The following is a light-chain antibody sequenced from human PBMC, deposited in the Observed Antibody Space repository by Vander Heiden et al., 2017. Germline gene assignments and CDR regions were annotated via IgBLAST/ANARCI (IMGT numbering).Light chain of an antibody. J-gene: IGKJ1*01. CDR1: QSISSW. CDR2: DAS. Sequence: DIQMTQPPSTLSAPVGDRVTITCRASQSISSWLAWYQQKPGKAPKLLIYDASSLESGVPSRFSGSGSGTEFTLTISSLQPDDFATYYCQQYNSWTFGQGTKVEIK. CDR3: QQYNSWT. V-gene: IGKV1-5*01.